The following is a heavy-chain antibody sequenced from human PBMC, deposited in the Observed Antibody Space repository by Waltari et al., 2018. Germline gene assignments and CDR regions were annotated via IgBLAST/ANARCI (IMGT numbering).Heavy chain of an antibody. CDR2: MNPNSVNT. V-gene: IGHV1-8*03. J-gene: IGHJ4*02. CDR1: GYTINSYD. Sequence: QVQLVQSGAEVKKPGASVKVSCKASGYTINSYDINWVRQATGQGLEWMGWMNPNSVNTGYAQKFQGIVTITRNTSIITAYMELSSLRSEDPAVYYCAGGSRQAAAGTAFDYWGQGTLVTVSS. CDR3: AGGSRQAAAGTAFDY. D-gene: IGHD6-13*01.